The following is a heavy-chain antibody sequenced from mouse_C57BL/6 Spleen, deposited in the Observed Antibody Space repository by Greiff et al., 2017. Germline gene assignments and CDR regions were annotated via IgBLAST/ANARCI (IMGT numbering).Heavy chain of an antibody. Sequence: VKLVESGAELVRPGASVTLSCKASGYTFTDYEMHWVKQTPVHGLEWIGAIDPETGGTAYNQKFKGKAILTADKSSSTAYMELRSLTSEDSAVYYCSNWDDFDYWGQGTTLTVSS. CDR3: SNWDDFDY. CDR2: IDPETGGT. CDR1: GYTFTDYE. D-gene: IGHD4-1*01. J-gene: IGHJ2*01. V-gene: IGHV1-15*01.